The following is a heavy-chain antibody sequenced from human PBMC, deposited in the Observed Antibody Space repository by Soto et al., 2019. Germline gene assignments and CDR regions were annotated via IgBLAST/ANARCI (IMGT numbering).Heavy chain of an antibody. CDR1: GGTFNTYA. V-gene: IGHV1-69*19. CDR2: ISPMFGAA. D-gene: IGHD3-10*01. J-gene: IGHJ4*02. Sequence: QVQLVQSGAEMKKPGSSVKVSCQSSGGTFNTYAMNWVRQAPGQGPEWMGDISPMFGAANYAPKFQGRVTITADESTGTSDMQLSSLTSEDPALYFCAREVQVHTPAFVYWGQGTLVTVSS. CDR3: AREVQVHTPAFVY.